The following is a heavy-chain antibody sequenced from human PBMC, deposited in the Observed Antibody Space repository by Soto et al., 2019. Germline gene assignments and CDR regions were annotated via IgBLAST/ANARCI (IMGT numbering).Heavy chain of an antibody. D-gene: IGHD2-21*01. Sequence: GGSLRLSCETSGFTFKSYDMTWVRQAPGKGLEWVSSITGSASSTYYADSVKGRFTITRDNSKSTLYLQMDSLRVDDTGVYFCVSRIPSWVFDYWGLGTLVTVS. CDR1: GFTFKSYD. J-gene: IGHJ4*01. CDR3: VSRIPSWVFDY. CDR2: ITGSASST. V-gene: IGHV3-23*01.